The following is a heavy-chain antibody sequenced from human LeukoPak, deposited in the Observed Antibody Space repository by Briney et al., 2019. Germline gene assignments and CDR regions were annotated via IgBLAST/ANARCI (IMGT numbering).Heavy chain of an antibody. V-gene: IGHV1-2*02. D-gene: IGHD3-22*01. CDR1: GYTFTGYY. J-gene: IGHJ4*02. CDR2: INPYNGNT. CDR3: ARGGRNSSGYYEMGVY. Sequence: GASVKVSCKASGYTFTGYYMHWVRQAPGQGLEWMAWINPYNGNTNHAQKFQGRVTMTTDTSISTAYMELTNLRSGGTAVYYCARGGRNSSGYYEMGVYWRQGTLVTVSS.